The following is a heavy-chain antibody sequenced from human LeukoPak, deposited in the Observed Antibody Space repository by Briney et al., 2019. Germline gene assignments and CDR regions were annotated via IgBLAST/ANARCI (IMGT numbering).Heavy chain of an antibody. J-gene: IGHJ6*02. V-gene: IGHV1-18*01. CDR1: GYTFTSYG. CDR2: ISAYNGNT. Sequence: ASVKVSCKASGYTFTSYGISWVRQAPGQGLEWMGWISAYNGNTNYAQKLQGRVTMTTDTSTSTAYMELRSLRSDDTAVYYCARHYPYGDPTNPLDVWGQGTTVTVSS. D-gene: IGHD4-17*01. CDR3: ARHYPYGDPTNPLDV.